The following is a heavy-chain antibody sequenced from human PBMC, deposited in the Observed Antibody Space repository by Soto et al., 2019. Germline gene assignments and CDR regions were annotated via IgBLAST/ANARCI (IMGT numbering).Heavy chain of an antibody. J-gene: IGHJ5*02. V-gene: IGHV3-23*01. CDR1: GFTFGNYA. CDR2: ISGSGGST. CDR3: AKGLSSWYDWFDP. Sequence: LRLSCETSGFTFGNYAMSWVRQAPGKGLEWVSAISGSGGSTYYADSVKGRFTISRDNSKNTLYLQMNSLRAEDTAVYYCAKGLSSWYDWFDPWGQGTLVTVSS. D-gene: IGHD6-13*01.